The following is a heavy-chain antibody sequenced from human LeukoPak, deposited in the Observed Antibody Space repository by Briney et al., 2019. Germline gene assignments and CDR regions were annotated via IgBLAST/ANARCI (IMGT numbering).Heavy chain of an antibody. D-gene: IGHD6-13*01. J-gene: IGHJ5*02. V-gene: IGHV1-2*02. Sequence: ASVKVSCKASGYTFTGYYMHWVRQAPGQGLEWMGWINPNSGGTNYAQKFQGRVTMTRDTSISTAYMELSRLRSDDTAVYYCARDRRYSSSSTWPDGFDPWGQGTLVTVPS. CDR1: GYTFTGYY. CDR3: ARDRRYSSSSTWPDGFDP. CDR2: INPNSGGT.